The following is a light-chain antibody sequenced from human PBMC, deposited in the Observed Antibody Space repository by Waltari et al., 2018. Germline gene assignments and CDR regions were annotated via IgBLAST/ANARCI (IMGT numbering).Light chain of an antibody. CDR1: KLENKL. CDR3: QAWDIKNVI. Sequence: SYELTQAHSVSVSPGQTATITCSGDKLENKLNSWYQQKPGQSPVLVLYQDTKRPSGISERFSGSNSGDTATLTITGTQTTDEADYYCQAWDIKNVIFGGGTKLTVL. V-gene: IGLV3-1*01. J-gene: IGLJ2*01. CDR2: QDT.